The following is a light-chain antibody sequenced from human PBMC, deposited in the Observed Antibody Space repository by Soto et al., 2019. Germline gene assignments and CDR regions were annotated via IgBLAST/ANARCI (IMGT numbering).Light chain of an antibody. CDR2: AAS. V-gene: IGKV3-11*01. J-gene: IGKJ1*01. CDR3: QQYNTYFRT. CDR1: QSVSSY. Sequence: EIVLTQSPATLSLSPGERATLSCRASQSVSSYLAWYQQKPGQAPRLLIYAASNRATGIPARFSGSGSGTDFTLTISSLEPEDFATYYCQQYNTYFRTFGQGTKVEIK.